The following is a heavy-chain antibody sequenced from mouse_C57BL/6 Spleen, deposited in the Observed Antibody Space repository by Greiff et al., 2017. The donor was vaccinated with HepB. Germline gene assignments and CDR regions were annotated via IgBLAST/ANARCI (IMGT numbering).Heavy chain of an antibody. CDR2: IDPENGDT. Sequence: EVQLQQSGAELVRPGASVKLSCTASGFNIKDDYMHWVKQRPEQGLEWIGWIDPENGDTEYASKFQGKATITADTSSNTAYLQLSSLTSEDTAVYYCIPFITRGYFDVWGTGTTVTVSS. D-gene: IGHD1-1*01. CDR3: IPFITRGYFDV. V-gene: IGHV14-4*01. CDR1: GFNIKDDY. J-gene: IGHJ1*03.